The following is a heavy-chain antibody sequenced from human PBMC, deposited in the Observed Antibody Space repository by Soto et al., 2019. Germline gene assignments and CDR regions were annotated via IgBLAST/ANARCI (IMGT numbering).Heavy chain of an antibody. CDR2: IKSKADGGTA. V-gene: IGHV3-15*01. Sequence: EVQVVESGGGLVKPGGSLRLSCAASGFTFSNAWMSWVRQAPGKGLEWVARIKSKADGGTADYPAPVKGRFIISRDDSKTTLYLQVNNLKSEDKAVYYCSTSTKYYATRRYRGYFDVWGRGTLVTVSS. J-gene: IGHJ2*01. CDR3: STSTKYYATRRYRGYFDV. CDR1: GFTFSNAW. D-gene: IGHD3-22*01.